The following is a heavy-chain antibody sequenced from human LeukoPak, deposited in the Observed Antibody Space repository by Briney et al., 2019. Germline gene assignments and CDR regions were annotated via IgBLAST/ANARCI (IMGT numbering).Heavy chain of an antibody. D-gene: IGHD3-10*01. CDR2: ISSSGSII. J-gene: IGHJ4*02. Sequence: QPGRSLRLSCAASGFTFSSYEMNWVRQAPGKGLEWVSYISSSGSIIYYADSVKGRFTISTDNAKNSLYLQMNSLRAEETAVYYCARTKYGSGSYYNVGYFDSWGQGTLVTVSS. CDR3: ARTKYGSGSYYNVGYFDS. CDR1: GFTFSSYE. V-gene: IGHV3-48*03.